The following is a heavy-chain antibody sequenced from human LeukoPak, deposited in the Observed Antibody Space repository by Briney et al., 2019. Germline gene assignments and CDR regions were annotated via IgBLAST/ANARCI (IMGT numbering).Heavy chain of an antibody. D-gene: IGHD1-26*01. V-gene: IGHV3-48*03. CDR3: ARVGATLTYFDY. CDR2: ISSSGSTI. CDR1: GFTFSSYE. J-gene: IGHJ4*02. Sequence: GGSLRLSCAASGFTFSSYEMNWVRQAPGKGLEWVSYISSSGSTIYYADSVKGRFTISRDNAKNSLYLQMNSLRAEDTALYYCARVGATLTYFDYWGQGSPVTVSS.